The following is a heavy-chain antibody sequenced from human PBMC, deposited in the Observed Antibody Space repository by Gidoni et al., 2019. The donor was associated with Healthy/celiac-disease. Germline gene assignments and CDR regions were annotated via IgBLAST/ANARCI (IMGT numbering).Heavy chain of an antibody. D-gene: IGHD3-10*01. CDR2: ISAYNGNT. CDR1: GYTFTNYG. Sequence: QVQLVQSGAEVKKHGASVKVSCKASGYTFTNYGISWVRQAPGQGLEWMGWISAYNGNTNYAQKLQGRVTMTTDTSTSTAYMELRSLRSDDTAVYYCARDSGPLYYYYYYGMDVWGKGTTVTVSS. CDR3: ARDSGPLYYYYYYGMDV. V-gene: IGHV1-18*01. J-gene: IGHJ6*04.